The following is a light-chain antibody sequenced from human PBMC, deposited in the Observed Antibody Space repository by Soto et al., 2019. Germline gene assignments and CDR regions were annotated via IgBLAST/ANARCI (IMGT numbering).Light chain of an antibody. Sequence: DIQMTQSPSSLSASVGDRDTVTCRASQDISNYLAWYQQKPGKVPKLLIFDASTLQTGVQSRFSGSGAGTVLTLTISGLQTEDVAAYYCQQYNSAPNTFGRGTRLEIK. CDR2: DAS. CDR3: QQYNSAPNT. V-gene: IGKV1-27*01. CDR1: QDISNY. J-gene: IGKJ2*01.